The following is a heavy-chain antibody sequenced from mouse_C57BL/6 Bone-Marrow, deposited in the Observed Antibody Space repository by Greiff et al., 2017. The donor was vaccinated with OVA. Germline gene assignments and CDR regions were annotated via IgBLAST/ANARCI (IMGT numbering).Heavy chain of an antibody. CDR2: IYPGSGST. Sequence: QVQLQQPGAELVKPGASVKMSCKASGYTFTSYWITWVKQRPGQGLEWIGDIYPGSGSTNYNEKFKSKATLTVDTSSSTAYMQLSSLTSEDSAVYYCANYYGSSYQGLFAYWGQGTLVTVSA. V-gene: IGHV1-55*01. J-gene: IGHJ3*01. CDR1: GYTFTSYW. CDR3: ANYYGSSYQGLFAY. D-gene: IGHD1-1*01.